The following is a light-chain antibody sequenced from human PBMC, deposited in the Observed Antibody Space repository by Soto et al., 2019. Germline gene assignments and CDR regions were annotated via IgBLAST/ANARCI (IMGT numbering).Light chain of an antibody. Sequence: NCMLSQTHSESESPGKAVTISCTGTGGSIARNYVQWYQQRPGSAPSTVIYEDNQRPSGVPDRFSGSIDSSSNSASLTISGLKTEDEADYYCQSFHTDTQQVVFGGGTKLTVL. V-gene: IGLV6-57*02. J-gene: IGLJ2*01. CDR2: EDN. CDR3: QSFHTDTQQVV. CDR1: GGSIARNY.